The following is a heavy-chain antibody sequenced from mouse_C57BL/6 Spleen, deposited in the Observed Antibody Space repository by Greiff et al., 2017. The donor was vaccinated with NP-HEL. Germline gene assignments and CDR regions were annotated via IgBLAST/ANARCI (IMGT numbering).Heavy chain of an antibody. CDR1: GYTFTSYW. Sequence: VQLQQPGAELVMPGASVKLSCKASGYTFTSYWMHWVKQRPGQGLEWIGEIDPSDSYTNYNQKFKGKSTLTVDKSSSTAYMPLSSLTSEDSAVYYCARSGYYGSSSYYYAMDYWGQGTSVTVSS. J-gene: IGHJ4*01. D-gene: IGHD1-1*01. CDR3: ARSGYYGSSSYYYAMDY. V-gene: IGHV1-69*01. CDR2: IDPSDSYT.